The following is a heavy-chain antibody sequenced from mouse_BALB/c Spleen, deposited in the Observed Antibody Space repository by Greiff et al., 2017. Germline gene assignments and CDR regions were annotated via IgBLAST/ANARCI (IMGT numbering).Heavy chain of an antibody. V-gene: IGHV5-6-2*01. CDR2: INSNGGST. Sequence: EVKLMESGGGLVKLGGSLKLSCAASGFTFSSYYMSWVRQTPEKRLELVAAINSNGGSTYYPDTVKGRFTISRDNAKNTLYLQMSSLKSEDTALYYCARQGYLYAMDYWGQGTSVTVSS. J-gene: IGHJ4*01. CDR3: ARQGYLYAMDY. CDR1: GFTFSSYY. D-gene: IGHD5-1*01.